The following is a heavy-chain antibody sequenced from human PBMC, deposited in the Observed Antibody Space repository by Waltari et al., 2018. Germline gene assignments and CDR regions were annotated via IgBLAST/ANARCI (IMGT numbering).Heavy chain of an antibody. J-gene: IGHJ3*02. CDR3: ARRKGGGYSGYRAYAFDI. CDR2: IYYSGST. V-gene: IGHV4-59*08. D-gene: IGHD5-12*01. Sequence: QVQLQESGPGLVKPSETLSLTCTVSGGSISSYYWSWIRQPPGKGLEWIGYIYYSGSTNYTPSLKRRVTISVDTAKNQFSLKLSSVTAADTAVYYCARRKGGGYSGYRAYAFDIWGQGTMVTVSS. CDR1: GGSISSYY.